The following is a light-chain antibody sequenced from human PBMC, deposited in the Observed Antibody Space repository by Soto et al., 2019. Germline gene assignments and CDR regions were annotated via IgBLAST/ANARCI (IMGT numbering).Light chain of an antibody. CDR1: QSISSY. CDR2: GAS. CDR3: QQSNKTPWT. V-gene: IGKV1-39*01. J-gene: IGKJ1*01. Sequence: DIQMTQSPSSLSASVGDRVTITCRASQSISSYLNWYQQKPGKAPKLLIYGASSLQSGVPSRFSGSGSGTDFTLTISSLQPEDFATYFCQQSNKTPWTFGQGTKVEIK.